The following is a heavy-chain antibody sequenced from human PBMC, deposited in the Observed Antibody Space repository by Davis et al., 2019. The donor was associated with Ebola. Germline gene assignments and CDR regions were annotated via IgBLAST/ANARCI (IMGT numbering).Heavy chain of an antibody. V-gene: IGHV1-8*01. CDR1: GYTFTSYD. J-gene: IGHJ6*04. CDR2: MNPNSGNT. CDR3: ARGPLRTIFGVVITDGMDV. D-gene: IGHD3-3*01. Sequence: ASVKVSCKASGYTFTSYDINWVRQATGQGLEWMGWMNPNSGNTGYAQKFQGRVTMTRNTSISTAYMELSSLRSEDTAVYYCARGPLRTIFGVVITDGMDVWGKGTTVTVS.